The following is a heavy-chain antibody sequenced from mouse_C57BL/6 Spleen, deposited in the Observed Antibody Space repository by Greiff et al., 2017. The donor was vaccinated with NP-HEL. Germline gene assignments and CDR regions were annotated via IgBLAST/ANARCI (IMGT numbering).Heavy chain of an antibody. Sequence: QVQLKQPGAELVKPGASVKLSCKASGYTFTSYWMHWVKQRPGQGLEWIGMIHPNSGSTNYNEKFKSKATLTVDKSSSTAYMQLSSLTSEDSAVYYCAREGFDYYGRGFAYWGQGTLVTVSA. CDR2: IHPNSGST. CDR3: AREGFDYYGRGFAY. V-gene: IGHV1-64*01. J-gene: IGHJ3*01. D-gene: IGHD1-1*01. CDR1: GYTFTSYW.